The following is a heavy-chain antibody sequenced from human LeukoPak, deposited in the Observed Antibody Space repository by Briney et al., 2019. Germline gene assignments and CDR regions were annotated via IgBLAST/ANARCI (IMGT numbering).Heavy chain of an antibody. CDR1: GGSISSYY. V-gene: IGHV4-59*01. J-gene: IGHJ4*02. CDR3: ARECDYGDYYFDY. CDR2: IYYSGST. Sequence: PSETLSLTCTVSGGSISSYYWSWIRQPPGKGLEWIGYIYYSGSTNYNPSLKSRVTISVDTSKNQFSLKLSSVTAADTAVYYCARECDYGDYYFDYWGQGTLVTVSS. D-gene: IGHD4-17*01.